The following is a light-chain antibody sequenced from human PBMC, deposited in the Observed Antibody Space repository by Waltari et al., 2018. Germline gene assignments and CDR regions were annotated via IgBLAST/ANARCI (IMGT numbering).Light chain of an antibody. CDR3: QQRGNWPPVT. CDR1: ESVSNF. Sequence: EIVLTQSPATLSLSPGERATLSCRASESVSNFLAWYQQRPGQAPRLLIYDASNRAPGIPARFSGSGSGTDFTLTISSLEPEDFAVYYCQQRGNWPPVTFGGGTKVEIK. CDR2: DAS. J-gene: IGKJ4*01. V-gene: IGKV3-11*01.